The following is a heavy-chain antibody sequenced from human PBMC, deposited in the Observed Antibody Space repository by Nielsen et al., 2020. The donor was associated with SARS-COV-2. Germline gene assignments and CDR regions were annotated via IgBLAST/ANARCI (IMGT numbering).Heavy chain of an antibody. Sequence: ESLKISCKGSGYSFTSYWIGWVRQMPGKGLEWMGIIYPGDSDTRYSPSFQGQVTISADKSISTAYLQWSSLKASDTAMYYCARQGCSSTSCYTGFDYWGQGTLVTVSS. V-gene: IGHV5-51*01. J-gene: IGHJ4*02. D-gene: IGHD2-2*02. CDR1: GYSFTSYW. CDR2: IYPGDSDT. CDR3: ARQGCSSTSCYTGFDY.